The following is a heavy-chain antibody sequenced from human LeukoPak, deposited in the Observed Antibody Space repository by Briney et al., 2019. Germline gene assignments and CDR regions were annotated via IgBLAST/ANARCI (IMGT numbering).Heavy chain of an antibody. D-gene: IGHD2-2*01. Sequence: GASVKVSCKASGCTFTSYYMHWVRQAPGQGIEWMGIINPSGGSTSYAQKFQGRVTMTRDTSTSTVYMELSSLRSEDTAVYYCARDFDCSSTSCYDQGDYWGQGTLVTVSS. CDR2: INPSGGST. V-gene: IGHV1-46*01. CDR1: GCTFTSYY. CDR3: ARDFDCSSTSCYDQGDY. J-gene: IGHJ4*02.